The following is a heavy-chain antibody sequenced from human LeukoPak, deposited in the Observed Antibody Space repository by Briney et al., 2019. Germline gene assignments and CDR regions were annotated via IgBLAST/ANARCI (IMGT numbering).Heavy chain of an antibody. V-gene: IGHV4-34*01. CDR1: GGSFSGYY. CDR2: INHSGST. D-gene: IGHD5-12*01. CDR3: ARARGYSGYDPYYFDY. Sequence: PSETLSLTCAVYGGSFSGYYWSWIRQPPGKGLEWIGEINHSGSTNYNPSLKSRVTISVDTSKNQFSLKLSSVTAADTAVYYCARARGYSGYDPYYFDYWGQGTLVTVS. J-gene: IGHJ4*02.